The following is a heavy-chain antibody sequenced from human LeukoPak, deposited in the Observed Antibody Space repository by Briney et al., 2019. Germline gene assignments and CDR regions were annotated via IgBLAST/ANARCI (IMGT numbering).Heavy chain of an antibody. CDR2: ISGSGDST. Sequence: GGSLRLSCAASGFTFSSYAMTWVRQAPGKGLEWVSAISGSGDSTYYGDSVKGRFTISRDNSKNTLYLQMNSLRAEDTAVYYCAKTRPLDSSSWSHGDYWGQGTLVTVSS. D-gene: IGHD6-13*01. J-gene: IGHJ4*02. V-gene: IGHV3-23*01. CDR3: AKTRPLDSSSWSHGDY. CDR1: GFTFSSYA.